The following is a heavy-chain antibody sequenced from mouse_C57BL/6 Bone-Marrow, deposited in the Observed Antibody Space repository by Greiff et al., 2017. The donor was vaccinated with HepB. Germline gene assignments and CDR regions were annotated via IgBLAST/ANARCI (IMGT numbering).Heavy chain of an antibody. CDR2: ICDGGSYT. Sequence: EVKVEESGGGLVKPGGSLKLSCAASGFTFSSYAMSWVRQTPEKRLEWVATICDGGSYTYYPDNVKGRFTISRDNAKNNLYLQMSHLKSEDTAMYYCAREDYYSNYVGYWGQGTTLTVSS. V-gene: IGHV5-4*01. CDR1: GFTFSSYA. J-gene: IGHJ2*01. CDR3: AREDYYSNYVGY. D-gene: IGHD2-5*01.